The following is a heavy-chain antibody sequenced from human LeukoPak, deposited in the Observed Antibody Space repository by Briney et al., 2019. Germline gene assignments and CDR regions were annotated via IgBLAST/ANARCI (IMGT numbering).Heavy chain of an antibody. D-gene: IGHD2-8*01. CDR2: IYSGGST. CDR1: GFTASSNY. V-gene: IGHV3-53*01. J-gene: IGHJ3*02. Sequence: GGSLRLSCAASGFTASSNYMSWVRQAPGKGLEWVSVIYSGGSTYYADSVKGRFTISRDNSKNTLYLQMNSLRAEDTAVYYCARGLRAHYAFDIWGQGTMVTVSS. CDR3: ARGLRAHYAFDI.